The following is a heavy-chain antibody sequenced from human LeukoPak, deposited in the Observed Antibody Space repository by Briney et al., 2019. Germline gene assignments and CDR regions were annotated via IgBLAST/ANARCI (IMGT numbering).Heavy chain of an antibody. D-gene: IGHD3-22*01. CDR1: GGSITSSTYY. V-gene: IGHV4-39*07. Sequence: SETLSLTCTVSGGSITSSTYYWGWIRQPPGKGLEWIGSIYYSGSTNYNPSLKSRVTISVDTSKNQFSLKLSSVTAADTAVYYCARGRRDYDSSGPAPLNWFDPWGQGTLVTVSS. J-gene: IGHJ5*02. CDR3: ARGRRDYDSSGPAPLNWFDP. CDR2: IYYSGST.